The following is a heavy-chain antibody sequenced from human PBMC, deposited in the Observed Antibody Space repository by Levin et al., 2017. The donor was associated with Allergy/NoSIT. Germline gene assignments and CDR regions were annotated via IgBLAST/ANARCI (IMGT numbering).Heavy chain of an antibody. Sequence: SETLSLTCTVSGGSISSYYWSWIRQPPGKGLEWIGYIYYSGSTNYNPSLKSRVTISVDTSKNQFSLKLSSVTAADTAVYYCARVGSKVAAGKRSRLIDLWGRGTLVTVSA. CDR1: GGSISSYY. V-gene: IGHV4-59*01. J-gene: IGHJ2*01. CDR2: IYYSGST. CDR3: ARVGSKVAAGKRSRLIDL. D-gene: IGHD6-13*01.